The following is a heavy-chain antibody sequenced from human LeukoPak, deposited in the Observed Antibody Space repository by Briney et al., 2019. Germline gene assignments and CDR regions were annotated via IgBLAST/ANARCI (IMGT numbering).Heavy chain of an antibody. CDR1: GGSISSYY. V-gene: IGHV4-59*01. D-gene: IGHD1-26*01. Sequence: SETLSLTCTVSGGSISSYYWSWIRQPPGKGLEWIGYIYYSGSTNYNPSLKSRVTISVDTSKNQFSLKLSSVTAADTAVYYCARVVRGSSLDYYYMDVWGKGTTVTISS. J-gene: IGHJ6*03. CDR2: IYYSGST. CDR3: ARVVRGSSLDYYYMDV.